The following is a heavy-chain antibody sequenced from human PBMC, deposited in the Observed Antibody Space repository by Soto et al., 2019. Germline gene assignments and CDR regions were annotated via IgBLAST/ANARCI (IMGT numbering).Heavy chain of an antibody. V-gene: IGHV3-23*01. CDR3: ARVASDYINSVDH. CDR1: GFTFNAYA. Sequence: EVQLLESGGGLVQPGGSLRLSCAAYGFTFNAYAMTWVRQAPGKGLEWVSAIGGSGGNRYYAASVKGRFTISRDNSKDTLDLQMNRLRVEDTAVYYCARVASDYINSVDHWGQGILVTVSS. J-gene: IGHJ4*02. CDR2: IGGSGGNR. D-gene: IGHD4-4*01.